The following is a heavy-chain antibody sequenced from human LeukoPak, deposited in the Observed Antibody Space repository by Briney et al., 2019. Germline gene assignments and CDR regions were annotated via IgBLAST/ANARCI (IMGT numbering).Heavy chain of an antibody. J-gene: IGHJ5*02. D-gene: IGHD6-13*01. CDR3: ARLVSSSSGCS. V-gene: IGHV4-34*01. CDR2: IYYSGST. CDR1: GGSFSGYY. Sequence: SETLSLTCAVYGGSFSGYYWSWIRQPPGKGLEWIGSIYYSGSTYYNPSLKSRVTISVDTSKNQFSLKLSSVTAADTAVYYCARLVSSSSGCSWGQGTLVTVSS.